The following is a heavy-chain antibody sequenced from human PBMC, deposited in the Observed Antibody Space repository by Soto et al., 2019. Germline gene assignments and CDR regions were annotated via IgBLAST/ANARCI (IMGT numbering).Heavy chain of an antibody. Sequence: EVQLVESGGGLVKPGGSLRLSCAASGFTFSSYSMNWVRQAPGKGLEWVSSISSSSSNIYYADAVKGRFTMSRDNAKNLVYLKRNSLRAEDTAVYYWARDGGRRGGGYFDLWGRGTLVTVSS. CDR2: ISSSSSNI. J-gene: IGHJ2*01. D-gene: IGHD3-16*01. CDR3: ARDGGRRGGGYFDL. CDR1: GFTFSSYS. V-gene: IGHV3-21*06.